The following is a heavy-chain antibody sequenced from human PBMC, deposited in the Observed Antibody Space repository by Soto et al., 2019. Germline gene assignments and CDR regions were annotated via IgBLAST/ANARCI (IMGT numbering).Heavy chain of an antibody. D-gene: IGHD2-15*01. CDR1: GFTFDIYA. CDR3: AKFDGDSKLIGPVDAMGFYYSGMDV. V-gene: IGHV3-23*01. Sequence: EVQLLESGGGLVQPGGSLRLSCAASGFTFDIYAMSWVRQAPGKGLQWVSGISGSTGITYYADSVKGRFAISRDNSKNTVYLQIDSMRAEDTTVYYCAKFDGDSKLIGPVDAMGFYYSGMDVWGQGASVTVSS. CDR2: ISGSTGIT. J-gene: IGHJ6*02.